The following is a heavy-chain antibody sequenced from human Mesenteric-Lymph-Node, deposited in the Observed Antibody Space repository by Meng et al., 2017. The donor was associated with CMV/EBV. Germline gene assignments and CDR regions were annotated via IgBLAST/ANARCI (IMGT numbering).Heavy chain of an antibody. D-gene: IGHD3-10*01. CDR2: IKQDGSEK. V-gene: IGHV3-7*01. J-gene: IGHJ4*02. Sequence: LSLTCAASGFTFSSYWMSWVRQAPGKGLEWVANIKQDGSEKYYVDSVKGRFTISRDNAKRSLYLQMNSLRAEDTAVYYCARDSPWGYGFGESYWGPGTLVTVSS. CDR3: ARDSPWGYGFGESY. CDR1: GFTFSSYW.